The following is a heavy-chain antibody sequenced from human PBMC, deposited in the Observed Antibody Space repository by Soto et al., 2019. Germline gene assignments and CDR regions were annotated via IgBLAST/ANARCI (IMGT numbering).Heavy chain of an antibody. V-gene: IGHV4-34*01. J-gene: IGHJ6*02. Sequence: SETLSLTCAVYGGSFSGYYWSWIRQPPGKGLEWIGEINHSGSTNYNPSLKSRVTISVDTSKNQFSLKLSSVTAADTAVYYCARGPYYDFWSGTGTYYCYYGMDVCCQGTTVTVSS. D-gene: IGHD3-3*01. CDR3: ARGPYYDFWSGTGTYYCYYGMDV. CDR1: GGSFSGYY. CDR2: INHSGST.